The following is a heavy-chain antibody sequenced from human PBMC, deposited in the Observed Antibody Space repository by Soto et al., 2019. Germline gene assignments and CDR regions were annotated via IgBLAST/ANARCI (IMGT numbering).Heavy chain of an antibody. CDR1: GFTFSSYW. D-gene: IGHD5-12*01. CDR2: IKQDGSEK. CDR3: ARIVATIDYYFDY. V-gene: IGHV3-7*03. J-gene: IGHJ4*02. Sequence: PVGSLRLSCAASGFTFSSYWMSWVRQAPGKGLEWVASIKQDGSEKYYVDSVKGRFTIPRDNAKNSLYLQMNSLRAEDTAVYYCARIVATIDYYFDYWGQGTLVTVSS.